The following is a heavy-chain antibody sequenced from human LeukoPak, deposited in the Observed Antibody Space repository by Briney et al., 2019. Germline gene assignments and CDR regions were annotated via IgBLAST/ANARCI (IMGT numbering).Heavy chain of an antibody. CDR2: INHSGST. J-gene: IGHJ4*02. Sequence: SETLSLTCAVYGGSFSGYYWSWIRQPPGKGLEWIGEINHSGSTNYNPSLKSRVTISVDTSKNQFSLKLSSVTAADTAVYYCARRHRPENSFDYWGQGTLVTVSS. D-gene: IGHD4-23*01. V-gene: IGHV4-34*01. CDR3: ARRHRPENSFDY. CDR1: GGSFSGYY.